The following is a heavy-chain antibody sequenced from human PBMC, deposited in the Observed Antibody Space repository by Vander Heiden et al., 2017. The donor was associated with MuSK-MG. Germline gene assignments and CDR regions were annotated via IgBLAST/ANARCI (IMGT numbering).Heavy chain of an antibody. CDR2: MKPEGRKK. V-gene: IGHV3-7*03. CDR1: GFTFSNYC. D-gene: IGHD6-25*01. Sequence: EVQLVESGGGLVQPGGSLRLSCAASGFTFSNYCMTWVRPATGKGVERVAKMKPEGRKKNYVDSVKGRFIIYTDNAKNSMFLQMNSLRAEDTAGYYCSTGAAYWGQGTVVTVSS. CDR3: STGAAY. J-gene: IGHJ4*02.